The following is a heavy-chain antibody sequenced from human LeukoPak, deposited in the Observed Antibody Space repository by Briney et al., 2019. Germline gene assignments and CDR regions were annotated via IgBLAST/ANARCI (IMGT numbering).Heavy chain of an antibody. V-gene: IGHV3-30-3*01. CDR3: ASEIAAASEAFDI. CDR1: GFTFSSYA. Sequence: GRSLRLSCAASGFTFSSYAMHWVRQAPGKGLEWVAVISYDGSNKYYAASVKGRFTISRDNSKNTLYLQMNSLRAEDTAVYYCASEIAAASEAFDIWGQGTMVTVSS. CDR2: ISYDGSNK. J-gene: IGHJ3*02. D-gene: IGHD6-13*01.